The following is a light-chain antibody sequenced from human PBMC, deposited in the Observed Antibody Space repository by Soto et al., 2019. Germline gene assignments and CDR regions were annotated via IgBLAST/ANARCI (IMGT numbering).Light chain of an antibody. CDR2: QIS. J-gene: IGKJ1*01. CDR1: QSLLHSDGDTY. Sequence: DIVMTQTPLSSPVTLVQPASISCRSSQSLLHSDGDTYLSWLQQRPGQPPRLLIYQISKRFSGVPDRFSGSGAGTDFTLKISRVESEDVGIYYCMQSTQLRTFGQGTKVDIK. V-gene: IGKV2-24*01. CDR3: MQSTQLRT.